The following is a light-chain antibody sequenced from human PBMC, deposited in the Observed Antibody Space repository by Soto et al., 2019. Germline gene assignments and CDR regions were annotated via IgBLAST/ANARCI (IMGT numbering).Light chain of an antibody. J-gene: IGKJ1*01. V-gene: IGKV1-5*03. CDR3: QHYNSYSEA. CDR2: KAS. Sequence: DVQMTQSPSTLSASVGDRVTITCRASQSISSWLALYQQKPGKAPKLLIYKASTLKSGVPSRFSGSGSGTEFTLTISSLQPDDFATYYCQHYNSYSEAFGQGIKVDIK. CDR1: QSISSW.